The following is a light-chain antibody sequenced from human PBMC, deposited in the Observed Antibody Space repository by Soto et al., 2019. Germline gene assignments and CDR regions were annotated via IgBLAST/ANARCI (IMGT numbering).Light chain of an antibody. Sequence: ENVLTQSPGTLSLSPGERATLSCRASQTVSSYLTWYQRRPGQAPRLLIYGASKRATGIPDRFSGSGSGTDFTLTISRLEPEDFALYYCQQYGTPPITFGQGTRLEIK. J-gene: IGKJ5*01. CDR3: QQYGTPPIT. CDR2: GAS. V-gene: IGKV3-20*01. CDR1: QTVSSY.